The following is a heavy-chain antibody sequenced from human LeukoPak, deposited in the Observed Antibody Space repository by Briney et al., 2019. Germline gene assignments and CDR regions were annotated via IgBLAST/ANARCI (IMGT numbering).Heavy chain of an antibody. CDR3: AREGPTVTTLMDV. D-gene: IGHD4-17*01. CDR1: GFTFSSYW. V-gene: IGHV3-74*01. J-gene: IGHJ6*04. Sequence: SGGSLRLSCAASGFTFSSYWMQWVRHPPGKGLVWVSRIRTDGSEVSYADSVQGRFTISRDNAKNTVYLQMNSLRDDDTAVYYCAREGPTVTTLMDVWGKGTTVTVSS. CDR2: IRTDGSEV.